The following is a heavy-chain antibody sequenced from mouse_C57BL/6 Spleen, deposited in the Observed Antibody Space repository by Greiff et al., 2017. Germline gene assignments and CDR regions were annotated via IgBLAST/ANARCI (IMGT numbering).Heavy chain of an antibody. CDR3: ASVEFIATVVATRAWFAY. V-gene: IGHV1-19*01. D-gene: IGHD1-1*01. CDR1: GYTFTDYY. J-gene: IGHJ3*01. CDR2: INPYNGGT. Sequence: VQLQQSGPVLVKPGASVKMSCKASGYTFTDYYMNWVKQSHGKSLEWIGVINPYNGGTSYNQKFKGKATLTGDKSSSTAYMERNSLTSEDSAVYYCASVEFIATVVATRAWFAYWGQGTLVTVSA.